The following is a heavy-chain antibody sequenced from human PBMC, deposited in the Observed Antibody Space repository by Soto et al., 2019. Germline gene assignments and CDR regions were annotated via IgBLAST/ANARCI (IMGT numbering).Heavy chain of an antibody. D-gene: IGHD3-10*01. V-gene: IGHV3-30*18. Sequence: QVQLVESGGGVVQPGRSLRLSCAASGFTFSSYGMHWVRQAPGKGLEWVAVISYDGSNKYYADSVKGRFTISRDNSKNTLYLQMNSLRAEDTAVYYCAKDSTYYYGSGSLYTTEGWFDPWGQGTLVTVSS. J-gene: IGHJ5*02. CDR1: GFTFSSYG. CDR2: ISYDGSNK. CDR3: AKDSTYYYGSGSLYTTEGWFDP.